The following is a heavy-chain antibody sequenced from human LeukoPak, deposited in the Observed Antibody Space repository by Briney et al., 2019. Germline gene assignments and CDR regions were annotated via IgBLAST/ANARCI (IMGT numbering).Heavy chain of an antibody. Sequence: ASVKVSCKASGGTFSSYAISWVRQAPGQGLEWMGRIIPILGIANYAQKFQGRVTITADKSTSTAYMELSSLRSEDTAVYYCASFRGLYSSPSLDYWGQGTLVTVSS. CDR3: ASFRGLYSSPSLDY. J-gene: IGHJ4*02. D-gene: IGHD6-6*01. CDR1: GGTFSSYA. CDR2: IIPILGIA. V-gene: IGHV1-69*04.